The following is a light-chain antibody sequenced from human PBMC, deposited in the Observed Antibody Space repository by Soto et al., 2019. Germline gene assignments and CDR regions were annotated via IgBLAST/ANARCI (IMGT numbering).Light chain of an antibody. V-gene: IGKV1-12*01. J-gene: IGKJ4*01. CDR2: GTS. CDR1: QGIRSW. Sequence: IQMTQSPSSVSASVGDTVTITCRASQGIRSWLAWYQQKPGTAPKILIYGTSTLRSGVPSRFSGSGSVTHFTLTISDLQPEDFATYFCQQALSFPLTFGGGTKVDMK. CDR3: QQALSFPLT.